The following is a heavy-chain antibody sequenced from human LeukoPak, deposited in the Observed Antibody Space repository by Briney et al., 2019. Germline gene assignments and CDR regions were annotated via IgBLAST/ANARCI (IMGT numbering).Heavy chain of an antibody. V-gene: IGHV1-24*01. CDR3: ARDRVGSGWPRPFYFEF. Sequence: ASVKVSCKVSGYTLTELSMHWVRQAPGKGLEWMGGFDPEDGETIYAQKFQGRVTMTEDTSTDTAYMELSSLRSDDTAVYYCARDRVGSGWPRPFYFEFWGQGTLVTVSS. J-gene: IGHJ4*02. CDR1: GYTLTELS. CDR2: FDPEDGET. D-gene: IGHD6-19*01.